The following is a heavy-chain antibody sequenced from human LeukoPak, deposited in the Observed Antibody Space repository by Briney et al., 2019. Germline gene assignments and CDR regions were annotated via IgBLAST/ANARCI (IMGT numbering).Heavy chain of an antibody. CDR2: INHSGNT. V-gene: IGHV4-34*01. CDR1: GGSFSGYY. D-gene: IGHD6-6*01. CDR3: ARVPQLVDV. Sequence: SETLSLTCAVYGGSFSGYYWSWIRQPPGKGLEWIGEINHSGNTNYNPSLKSRVTISVDTSKNQFSLKLSSVTAADTAVYYCARVPQLVDVWGKGTTVTVSS. J-gene: IGHJ6*04.